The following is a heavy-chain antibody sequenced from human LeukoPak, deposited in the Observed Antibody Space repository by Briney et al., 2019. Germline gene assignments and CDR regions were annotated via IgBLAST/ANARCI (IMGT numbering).Heavy chain of an antibody. V-gene: IGHV1-69*13. CDR3: ARGGGIFGVLTTAHYYGIDV. CDR1: GGTFSSYA. J-gene: IGHJ6*02. Sequence: ASVKVSCKASGGTFSSYAISWVRQAPGQGLEWMGGIIPIFRTANYAQQLQDRVTIIADESTSTAYMELSLLKFEDTAVYYCARGGGIFGVLTTAHYYGIDVWGQGTTVTVSS. D-gene: IGHD3-3*01. CDR2: IIPIFRTA.